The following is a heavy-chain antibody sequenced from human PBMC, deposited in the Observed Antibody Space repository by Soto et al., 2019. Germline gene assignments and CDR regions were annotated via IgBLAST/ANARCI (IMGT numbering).Heavy chain of an antibody. D-gene: IGHD3-10*01. CDR1: GGSFSGYQ. CDR2: INDSGNI. V-gene: IGHV4-34*01. CDR3: ARGLILWFGELSRRGGYYYYMDV. J-gene: IGHJ6*03. Sequence: QVQLQQWGAGLLKPSETLSVTCAVYGGSFSGYQWSWIRQTPGKGLEWIGEINDSGNINYNPSLKSRVTILVDTAKHQISLKLSSVTAADTAVYYCARGLILWFGELSRRGGYYYYMDVWGKGTSVTVSS.